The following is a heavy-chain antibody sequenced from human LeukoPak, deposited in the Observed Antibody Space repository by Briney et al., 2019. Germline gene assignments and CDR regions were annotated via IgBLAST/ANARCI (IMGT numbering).Heavy chain of an antibody. D-gene: IGHD5-18*01. CDR1: GYSISSGYY. CDR2: IYHSGST. CDR3: ARGYSYGFWDY. J-gene: IGHJ4*02. V-gene: IGHV4-38-2*02. Sequence: SETLSLTCTVSGYSISSGYYWGWIRQPPGKGLEWIGSIYHSGSTYYNPSLKSRVTISVDTSKNQFSLKLSSVTAADTAVYYCARGYSYGFWDYWGQGTLVTVSS.